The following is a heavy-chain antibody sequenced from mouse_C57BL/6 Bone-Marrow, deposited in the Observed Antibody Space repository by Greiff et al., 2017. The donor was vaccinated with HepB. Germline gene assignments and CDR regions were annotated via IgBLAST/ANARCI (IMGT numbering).Heavy chain of an antibody. V-gene: IGHV14-3*01. D-gene: IGHD1-1*01. CDR3: FYYGSRGYYAMDY. J-gene: IGHJ4*01. Sequence: EVMLVESVAELVRPGASVKLSCTASGFNIKNTYMHWVKQRPEQGLEWIGRIDPANGNTKYAPKFQGKATITADTSSNTAYLQLSSLTSEDTAIYYCFYYGSRGYYAMDYWGQGTSVTVSS. CDR1: GFNIKNTY. CDR2: IDPANGNT.